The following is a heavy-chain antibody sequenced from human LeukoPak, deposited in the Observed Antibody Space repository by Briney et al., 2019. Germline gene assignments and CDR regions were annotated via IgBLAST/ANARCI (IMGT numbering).Heavy chain of an antibody. V-gene: IGHV1-46*01. CDR2: INPSGGST. Sequence: GASVKVSCKASGYTFTSYYMHWVRQAPGQGLEWMGIINPSGGSTSYAQKFQGRVTMTRDMSTSTVYMELSSLRSEDTAVYYCARGPRDTVTLPNAPGYWGQGTLVTVSS. D-gene: IGHD4-17*01. J-gene: IGHJ4*02. CDR3: ARGPRDTVTLPNAPGY. CDR1: GYTFTSYY.